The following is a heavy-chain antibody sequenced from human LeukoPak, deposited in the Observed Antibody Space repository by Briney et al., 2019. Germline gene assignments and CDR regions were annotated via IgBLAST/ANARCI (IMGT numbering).Heavy chain of an antibody. CDR1: GYTFSGFY. CDR3: ARVEATVGFAFDS. V-gene: IGHV1-2*02. Sequence: GASVKVSCKASGYTFSGFYMHWVRQAPGQGLEWMGWMNPNSGDTKYAPKFQGRVTMTRDMSISTAYMEVNRLTSDDTAVYYCARVEATVGFAFDSWGQGTMVTVSS. J-gene: IGHJ3*02. CDR2: MNPNSGDT. D-gene: IGHD2-21*02.